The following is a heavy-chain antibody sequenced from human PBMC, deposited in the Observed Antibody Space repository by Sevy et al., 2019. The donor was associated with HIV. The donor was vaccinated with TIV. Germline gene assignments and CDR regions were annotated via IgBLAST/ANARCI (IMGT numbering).Heavy chain of an antibody. CDR3: ATFRGYSGYDAVYYYYYGMDV. J-gene: IGHJ6*02. CDR2: IIPIFGTA. CDR1: GGNFSSYA. Sequence: ASVKVSCKASGGNFSSYAISWVRQAPGQGLEWMGGIIPIFGTAKYAQKFQGRVTITADESTSTAYMELSSLRSEDTAVYYCATFRGYSGYDAVYYYYYGMDVWGQGTTVTVSS. D-gene: IGHD5-12*01. V-gene: IGHV1-69*13.